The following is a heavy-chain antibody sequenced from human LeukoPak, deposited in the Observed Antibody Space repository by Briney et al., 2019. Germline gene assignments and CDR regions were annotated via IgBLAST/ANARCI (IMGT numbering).Heavy chain of an antibody. CDR3: ARALVRGVIMDYYYYGMDV. D-gene: IGHD3-10*01. V-gene: IGHV1-2*02. J-gene: IGHJ6*02. CDR1: GGTVSSYA. Sequence: ASVKVSCKASGGTVSSYAISWVRQAPGQGREWMGWINPNSGGTNYAQKFQGRVTMTRDTSISTAYMELSRLRSDDTAVYYCARALVRGVIMDYYYYGMDVWGQGTTVTVSS. CDR2: INPNSGGT.